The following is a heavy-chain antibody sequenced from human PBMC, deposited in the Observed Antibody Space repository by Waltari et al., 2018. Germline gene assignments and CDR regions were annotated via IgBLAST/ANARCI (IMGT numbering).Heavy chain of an antibody. CDR3: TKDLTTAPGNVNWFHP. D-gene: IGHD1-1*01. CDR2: LSGSGGDT. CDR1: GFTFDIYA. J-gene: IGHJ5*02. V-gene: IGHV3-23*01. Sequence: EVQLLESGGGSAQPGESLRLSCAASGFTFDIYAMIWVRQAPGKGLEWVSMLSGSGGDTYYADSVKGRFTVARDNSKNKVYLQMNNLRAEDTAVYYCTKDLTTAPGNVNWFHPWGQGTLVTVSS.